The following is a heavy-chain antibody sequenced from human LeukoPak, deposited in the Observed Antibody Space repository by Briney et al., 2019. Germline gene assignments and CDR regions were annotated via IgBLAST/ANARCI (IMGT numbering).Heavy chain of an antibody. J-gene: IGHJ4*02. Sequence: GGSLRLSCVASGAASGFTFSSYEVHWVRQAPGKGLEWVAVISYDGSNKYYADSVKGRFTISRDNSRNTLYLQMNSLRPGDTAVYYCTTLTIASPFDFWGLGTMVTVSS. D-gene: IGHD4/OR15-4a*01. CDR1: GFTFSSYE. V-gene: IGHV3-30*04. CDR2: ISYDGSNK. CDR3: TTLTIASPFDF.